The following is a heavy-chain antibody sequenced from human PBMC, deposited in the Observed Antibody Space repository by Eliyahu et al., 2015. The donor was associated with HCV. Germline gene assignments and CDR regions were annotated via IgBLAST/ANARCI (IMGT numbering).Heavy chain of an antibody. CDR3: ARELNNGTGYSGSDYFDY. CDR1: GFTFXTYX. CDR2: ISRSGGTK. V-gene: IGHV3-48*03. J-gene: IGHJ4*02. D-gene: IGHD5-12*01. Sequence: EVQLVESGGGLVQPGGSRRLSCATSGFTFXTYXMNWVRQAPGKGLQWVSYISRSGGTKYYTASVEGRFTISKDNAKNSLYLQMNSLRAEDTAVYYCARELNNGTGYSGSDYFDYWGLGALVTVSS.